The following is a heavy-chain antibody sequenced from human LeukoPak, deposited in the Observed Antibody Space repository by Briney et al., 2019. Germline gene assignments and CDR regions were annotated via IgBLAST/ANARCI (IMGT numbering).Heavy chain of an antibody. CDR3: ARAMRYYDSSGYYSKY. Sequence: ASVKVSCKASGYTFTGYYMHWVRQAPGQGLEWMGWINPNSGGTNYAQKFQGRVTMTRDTSISTAYVELSRLRSDDTAVYYCARAMRYYDSSGYYSKYWGQGTLVTVSS. D-gene: IGHD3-22*01. V-gene: IGHV1-2*02. CDR1: GYTFTGYY. J-gene: IGHJ4*02. CDR2: INPNSGGT.